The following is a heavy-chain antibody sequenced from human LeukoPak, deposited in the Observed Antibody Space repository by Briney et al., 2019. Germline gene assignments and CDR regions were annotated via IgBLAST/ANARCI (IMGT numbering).Heavy chain of an antibody. Sequence: ASVKVSCKASGYTFTGYYMHWVRQAPGQGLEWMGWINPNSGGTNYAQKIQGRVTMTRDTSISTAYMELSRLRSDDTAVYYCARGEYSSSSGVYYYYMDVWGKGTTVTVSS. D-gene: IGHD6-6*01. CDR3: ARGEYSSSSGVYYYYMDV. CDR2: INPNSGGT. CDR1: GYTFTGYY. V-gene: IGHV1-2*02. J-gene: IGHJ6*03.